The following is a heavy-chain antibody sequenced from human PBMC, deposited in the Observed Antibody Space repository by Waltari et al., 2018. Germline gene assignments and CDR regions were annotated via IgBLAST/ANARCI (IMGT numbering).Heavy chain of an antibody. D-gene: IGHD4-17*01. J-gene: IGHJ1*01. CDR2: MQYRGST. Sequence: QLQLQESGPGLVKPSETLSLTCPVSGGSLRTTYNGGWIRQPPGKGLEWMGNMQYRGSTFYNPSLESRVTISLDTWKNQFSLRLSSVGAADTAVYFCGRIAFGDEGGYFQYWGQGTLVTVSS. V-gene: IGHV4-39*01. CDR1: GGSLRTTYN. CDR3: GRIAFGDEGGYFQY.